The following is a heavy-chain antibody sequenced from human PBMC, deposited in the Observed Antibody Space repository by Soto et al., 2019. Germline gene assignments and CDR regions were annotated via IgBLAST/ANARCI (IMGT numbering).Heavy chain of an antibody. D-gene: IGHD2-15*01. Sequence: SETLSLTCAVYGGSFSGYYWTWIRQPPGTGLEWIGEINHSGSTNYNPSLKSRVTISVDTSTSTVYMELSSLRSEDTAVYYCARVYCSGGGCYGIDYWGQGTLVTVSS. CDR2: INHSGST. J-gene: IGHJ4*02. V-gene: IGHV4-34*01. CDR1: GGSFSGYY. CDR3: ARVYCSGGGCYGIDY.